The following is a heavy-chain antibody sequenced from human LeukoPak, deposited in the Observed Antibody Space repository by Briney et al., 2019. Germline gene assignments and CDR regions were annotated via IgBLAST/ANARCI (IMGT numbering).Heavy chain of an antibody. V-gene: IGHV1-18*01. CDR1: GYTFTSYG. Sequence: ASVKVSCKASGYTFTSYGISWVRQAPGQGLEWMGWISAYNGNTNYAQKLQGRVTMTTDTSTSTAYMELRSLRSDDTAVYYCARDDRVGYDFWSGYYYLDYWGQGTLVTVSS. J-gene: IGHJ4*02. D-gene: IGHD3-3*01. CDR2: ISAYNGNT. CDR3: ARDDRVGYDFWSGYYYLDY.